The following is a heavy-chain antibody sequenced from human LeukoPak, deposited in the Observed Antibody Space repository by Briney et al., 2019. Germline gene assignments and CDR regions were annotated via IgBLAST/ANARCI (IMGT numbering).Heavy chain of an antibody. Sequence: PGGSLRLSCAASGFTFSSYAMSWVRQAPGRGLEWVSAISGSGGSTYYADSVKGRFTISRDNSKNTLYLQMNSLRAEDTAVYYCAKVGATRYYYYYYMDVWGKGTTLTVSS. CDR3: AKVGATRYYYYYYMDV. CDR2: ISGSGGST. D-gene: IGHD1-26*01. V-gene: IGHV3-23*01. CDR1: GFTFSSYA. J-gene: IGHJ6*03.